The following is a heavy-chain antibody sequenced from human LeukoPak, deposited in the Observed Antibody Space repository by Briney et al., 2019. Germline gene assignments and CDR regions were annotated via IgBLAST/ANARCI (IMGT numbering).Heavy chain of an antibody. CDR1: GGSISSGGYY. D-gene: IGHD3-22*01. CDR3: ARDISGYDSSGYYSYYFDY. V-gene: IGHV4-31*03. Sequence: PSETLSLTCTVSGGSISSGGYYWSWIRQHPGKGLGWIGYIYYSGSTYYNPSLKSRVTISVDTSKNQFSLKLSSVTAADTAVYYCARDISGYDSSGYYSYYFDYWGQGTLVTVSS. CDR2: IYYSGST. J-gene: IGHJ4*02.